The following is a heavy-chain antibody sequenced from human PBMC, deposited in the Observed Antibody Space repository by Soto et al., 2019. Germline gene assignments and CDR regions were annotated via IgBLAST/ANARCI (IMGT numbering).Heavy chain of an antibody. CDR3: ARGAISTKIEF. CDR2: ILYPGSS. D-gene: IGHD2-2*02. Sequence: SETLSLTCSVSGISIDNNYWTSIRQTPRKGLEWIGYILYPGSSRFNPSLKSRVTMSVDTSKSQFSLSLSSVTAADTAVYYCARGAISTKIEFWGHGILVTRLL. CDR1: GISIDNNY. J-gene: IGHJ4*01. V-gene: IGHV4-59*01.